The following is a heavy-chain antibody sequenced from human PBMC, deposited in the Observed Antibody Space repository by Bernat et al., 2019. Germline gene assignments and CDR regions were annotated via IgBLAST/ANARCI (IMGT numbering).Heavy chain of an antibody. J-gene: IGHJ4*02. V-gene: IGHV3-15*01. CDR3: TTAPGAYYDFWSGYTTYTDY. D-gene: IGHD3-3*01. Sequence: EVQLVESGGGLVKPGGSLRLSCAASGFTFSNAWMSWVRQAPGKGLECVGRIKSKTDGGTTDYAAPVKGRFTISRDDSKNTLYLQMNSLKTEDTAVYYCTTAPGAYYDFWSGYTTYTDYWGQGTLVTVSS. CDR1: GFTFSNAW. CDR2: IKSKTDGGTT.